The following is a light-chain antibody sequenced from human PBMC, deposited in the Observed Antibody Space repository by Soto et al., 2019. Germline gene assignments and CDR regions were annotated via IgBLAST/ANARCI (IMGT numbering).Light chain of an antibody. Sequence: EIVLAQSPATLSLSPGERATLSCRASQSVSSHLAGYQQRPGQAPRLLIYDASNRATGIPARFSGSGSGTDFTLTISSLETEDFAVYYCQQRGKWITFGQGTRLEIK. CDR3: QQRGKWIT. CDR2: DAS. V-gene: IGKV3-11*01. J-gene: IGKJ5*01. CDR1: QSVSSH.